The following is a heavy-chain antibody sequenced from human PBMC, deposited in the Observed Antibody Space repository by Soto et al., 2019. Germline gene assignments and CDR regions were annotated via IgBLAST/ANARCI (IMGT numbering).Heavy chain of an antibody. D-gene: IGHD3-10*01. CDR2: INPSGGST. Sequence: QVQLVQSGAEVKKPGASVKISCKASGYTFTSFYMNWVRQAPGQGLEWMGMINPSGGSTSYTQKFQGRATMKTDTSTNTIYLELSSLSSDDTAVYYCARSRYYGSGAYTPDDNWGQGTLVIVSS. V-gene: IGHV1-46*03. J-gene: IGHJ4*02. CDR1: GYTFTSFY. CDR3: ARSRYYGSGAYTPDDN.